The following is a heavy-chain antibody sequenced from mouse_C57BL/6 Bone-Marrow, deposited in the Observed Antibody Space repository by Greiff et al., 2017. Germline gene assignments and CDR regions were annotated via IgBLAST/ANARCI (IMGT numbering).Heavy chain of an antibody. CDR1: GFTFSDAW. V-gene: IGHV6-6*01. D-gene: IGHD1-1*01. CDR3: TEITTVVFPMDY. CDR2: IRNKANNHAT. Sequence: EVHLVESGGGLVQPGGSMKLSCAASGFTFSDAWMDWVRQSPGKGLEWVAEIRNKANNHATYYAESVKGRFTISRDDSKSSVYLQMNSLRAEDTGIYYCTEITTVVFPMDYWGQGTSVTVSS. J-gene: IGHJ4*01.